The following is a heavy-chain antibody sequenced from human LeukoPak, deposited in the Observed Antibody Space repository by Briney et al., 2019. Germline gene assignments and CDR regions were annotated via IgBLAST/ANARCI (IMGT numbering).Heavy chain of an antibody. V-gene: IGHV3-11*06. D-gene: IGHD6-19*01. Sequence: GSLRLSCAASGFTFTDYYMNWFRQAPGKGLEWVSYISRSPSSTNYALSVKGRFTISRDNAKNSLYLQMDSLRAEDTAVYYCARGGRIAVAGSDYWGQGTLVTVSS. CDR3: ARGGRIAVAGSDY. CDR2: ISRSPSST. CDR1: GFTFTDYY. J-gene: IGHJ4*02.